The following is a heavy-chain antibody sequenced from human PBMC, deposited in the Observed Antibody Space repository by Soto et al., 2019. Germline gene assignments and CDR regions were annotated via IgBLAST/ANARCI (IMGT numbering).Heavy chain of an antibody. CDR1: GYSFTSYW. D-gene: IGHD1-7*01. CDR2: IYPGDSDT. J-gene: IGHJ5*02. CDR3: ARLFYNWNYAFNWFDP. Sequence: PGESLKISCKGSGYSFTSYWIGWVRQMPGKGLEWMGIIYPGDSDTRYSPSFQGQVTISADKSISTAYLQWSSLKASDTAMYYCARLFYNWNYAFNWFDPWGQGTLVTVSS. V-gene: IGHV5-51*01.